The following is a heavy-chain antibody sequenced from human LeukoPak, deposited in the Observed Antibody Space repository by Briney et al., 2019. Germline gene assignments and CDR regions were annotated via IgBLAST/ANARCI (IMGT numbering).Heavy chain of an antibody. D-gene: IGHD6-6*01. CDR3: ARSPSSSSRVLLDGYYYYMDV. CDR2: INPNSGGT. J-gene: IGHJ6*03. CDR1: GYTFTGYY. V-gene: IGHV1-2*02. Sequence: GASVKVSCKASGYTFTGYYMHWVRQAPGQGLEWMGWINPNSGGTNYAQKFQGRVTMTRDTSISTAYMELSRLRSEDTAVYYCARSPSSSSRVLLDGYYYYMDVWGKGTTVTVSS.